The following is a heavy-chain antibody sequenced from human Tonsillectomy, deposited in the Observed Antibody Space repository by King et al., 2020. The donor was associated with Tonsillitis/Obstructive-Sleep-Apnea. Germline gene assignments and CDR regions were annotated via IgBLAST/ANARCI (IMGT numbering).Heavy chain of an antibody. Sequence: QVQLVETGGGVVQPGRSLRLSCAASGFTFSTYGMHWVRQAPGKGLEWVAVIWYDGSNEYYADSVKGRFTISRDNSKNTLYLQLSSLRAEDTGVYYCAREQGGYDTVFFDFWGQGTLVTVSS. CDR3: AREQGGYDTVFFDF. D-gene: IGHD5-12*01. V-gene: IGHV3-33*01. CDR1: GFTFSTYG. J-gene: IGHJ4*02. CDR2: IWYDGSNE.